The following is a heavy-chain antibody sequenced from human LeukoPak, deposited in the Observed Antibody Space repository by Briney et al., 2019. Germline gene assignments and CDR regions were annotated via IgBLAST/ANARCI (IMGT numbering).Heavy chain of an antibody. CDR1: GGSISSYY. D-gene: IGHD2-21*02. CDR2: IYTSGST. CDR3: ARDLTSLRYCGGDCYPYNWFDP. V-gene: IGHV4-4*07. Sequence: PSETLSLTCTVSGGSISSYYWSWIRQPAGKGLEWIGRIYTSGSTNYNPSLKSRVTMSVDTSKNQFSLKLSSVTAADTAVYYCARDLTSLRYCGGDCYPYNWFDPWGQGTLVTVSS. J-gene: IGHJ5*02.